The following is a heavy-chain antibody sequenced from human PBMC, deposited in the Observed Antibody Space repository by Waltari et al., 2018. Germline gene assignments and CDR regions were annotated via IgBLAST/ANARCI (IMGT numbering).Heavy chain of an antibody. CDR1: GITFGAFW. J-gene: IGHJ6*02. D-gene: IGHD1-26*01. CDR3: ARVGATDLPYFYGMDV. V-gene: IGHV3-7*01. Sequence: EMQLLESGGDLVQPGGSLRLSCGASGITFGAFWLTWVRQAPGKGLEWVANIKQDGSEKNYMDSVKGRFTISRDNAKKSLYLEMNNLRVEDTAVYYCARVGATDLPYFYGMDVWGQGTTVTVSS. CDR2: IKQDGSEK.